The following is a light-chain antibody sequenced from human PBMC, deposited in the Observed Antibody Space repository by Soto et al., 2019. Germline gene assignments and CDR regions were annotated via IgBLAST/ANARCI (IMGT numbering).Light chain of an antibody. Sequence: DIQMTQSPSSLSASVGDRVTITCRASQYISSYLNWYQQKPGKAPNLLIYGASSLQSGVPSRFSGSGSGTDFTLTISSLQPEDFATYYCQPSYTTPRTFGQGTKVEIK. V-gene: IGKV1-39*01. J-gene: IGKJ1*01. CDR1: QYISSY. CDR3: QPSYTTPRT. CDR2: GAS.